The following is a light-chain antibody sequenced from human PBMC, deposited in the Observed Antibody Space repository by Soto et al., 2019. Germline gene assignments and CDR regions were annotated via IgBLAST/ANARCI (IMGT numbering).Light chain of an antibody. CDR1: RSNIGTNT. V-gene: IGLV1-44*01. Sequence: QAVVTQPPSASGTPGQRVTISCSGSRSNIGTNTVNWYQQLPRTAPKLLISSNNQRPSGVPDRFSGSKSGTSASLAISGLQSEDEADYYCAAWDGSLNGYVFGSGTKLTVL. J-gene: IGLJ1*01. CDR3: AAWDGSLNGYV. CDR2: SNN.